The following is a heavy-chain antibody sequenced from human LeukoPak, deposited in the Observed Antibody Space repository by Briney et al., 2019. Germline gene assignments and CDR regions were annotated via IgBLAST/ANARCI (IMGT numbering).Heavy chain of an antibody. CDR1: GYTFTGYY. D-gene: IGHD3-16*01. J-gene: IGHJ4*02. V-gene: IGHV1-2*02. CDR3: ARDGGLDY. Sequence: ASVKVSCKASGYTFTGYYMHWVRQAPGQGLEWMGWINPNTGDTNSAQKFQGRVTMTRDTSISTVYMELSRLTSDGTAVYFCARDGGLDYWGQGTLVTVSS. CDR2: INPNTGDT.